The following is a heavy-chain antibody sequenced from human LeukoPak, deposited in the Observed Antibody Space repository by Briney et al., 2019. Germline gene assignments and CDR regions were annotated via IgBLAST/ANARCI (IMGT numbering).Heavy chain of an antibody. D-gene: IGHD6-19*01. Sequence: GGSLRLSCAASGFTFSSYGMHWVRQAPDKGLEWVAIISYDESHKYYGDSVRGRLTISRDNSKNTLYLQMDSLRVEDTAVYYCARVRQQWLVRGDFDLWGQGTLVTVSS. CDR2: ISYDESHK. J-gene: IGHJ4*02. CDR3: ARVRQQWLVRGDFDL. V-gene: IGHV3-30*03. CDR1: GFTFSSYG.